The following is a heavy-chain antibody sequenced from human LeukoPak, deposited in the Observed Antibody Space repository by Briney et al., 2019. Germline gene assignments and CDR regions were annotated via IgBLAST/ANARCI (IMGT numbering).Heavy chain of an antibody. CDR1: GGSFSGHY. Sequence: SETLSLTCAVSGGSFSGHYWTWIRQSPGKGLEWIGESTHSGSTNYTPSLKSRLTISVDTFKNQFSLKLTSVSAADTAVYHCARGRTGAAALDFWGPGTLVIVSS. V-gene: IGHV4-34*01. CDR3: ARGRTGAAALDF. J-gene: IGHJ4*02. D-gene: IGHD6-25*01. CDR2: STHSGST.